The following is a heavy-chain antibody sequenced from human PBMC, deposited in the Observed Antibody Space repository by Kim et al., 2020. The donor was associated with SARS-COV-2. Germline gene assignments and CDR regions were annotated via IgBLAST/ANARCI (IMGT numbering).Heavy chain of an antibody. D-gene: IGHD3-16*01. CDR2: IYYSGST. J-gene: IGHJ5*02. CDR1: GGSISSSSYY. Sequence: SETLSLTCTVSGGSISSSSYYWGWIRQPPGKGLEWIGSIYYSGSTYYNPSLKSRVTISVDTSKNQFSLKLSSVTAADTAVYYCARHGDVWGSSSTNWFDPWGQGTLVTVSS. CDR3: ARHGDVWGSSSTNWFDP. V-gene: IGHV4-39*01.